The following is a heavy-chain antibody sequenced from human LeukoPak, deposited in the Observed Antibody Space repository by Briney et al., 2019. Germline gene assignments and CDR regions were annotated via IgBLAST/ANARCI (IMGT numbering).Heavy chain of an antibody. CDR2: ISAYNGNT. J-gene: IGHJ5*02. Sequence: ASVKVSCKASGYTFSNFGISWVRQAPGQGLEWMGWISAYNGNTKYAQKFQGRVTMTTDTSTSTAYMELRSLRSGDTAVYFCARGGDGSHRRYYYDSSGQHHWGQGTLVTVSS. V-gene: IGHV1-18*01. CDR1: GYTFSNFG. CDR3: ARGGDGSHRRYYYDSSGQHH. D-gene: IGHD3-22*01.